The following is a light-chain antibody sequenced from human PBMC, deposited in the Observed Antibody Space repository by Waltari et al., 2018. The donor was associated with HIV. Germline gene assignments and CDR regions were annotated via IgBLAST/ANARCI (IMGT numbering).Light chain of an antibody. CDR2: KAT. V-gene: IGKV1-5*03. CDR3: QQYNSYST. Sequence: DIQMTQSPSTLSASVGSCVSMTCRASQGIRSWLSWYQQKPGKAPKLLIFKATSFESGVPSRVSGSGSDTEFTLTISSLQPDDFATYYCQQYNSYSTFGQGTKLEIK. CDR1: QGIRSW. J-gene: IGKJ2*01.